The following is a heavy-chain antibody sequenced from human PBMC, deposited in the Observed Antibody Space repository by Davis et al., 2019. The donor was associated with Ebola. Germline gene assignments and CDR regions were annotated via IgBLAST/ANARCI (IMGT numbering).Heavy chain of an antibody. J-gene: IGHJ6*04. Sequence: ESLKISCTDSVITFSSYAMTWIRQPPGKGLEFIGYIYDSGSTNYNPSLKSRVTISVDTSKNQFSLKLYSVTAADTAVYYCARQYYYYGMDVWGKGTTVTVSS. CDR3: ARQYYYYGMDV. CDR1: VITFSSYA. CDR2: IYDSGST. V-gene: IGHV4-59*08.